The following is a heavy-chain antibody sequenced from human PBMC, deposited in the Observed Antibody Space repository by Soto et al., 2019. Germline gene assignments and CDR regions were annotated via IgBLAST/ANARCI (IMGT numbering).Heavy chain of an antibody. CDR3: ARDTGSSWSTFDY. D-gene: IGHD6-13*01. CDR2: TFYRSTWYN. Sequence: SQTLSLTCAISGDSVSSNSAAWNWFRQSPSRGLEWLGRTFYRSTWYNDYAVSVRSRMTINPDTSKNQCSLQLNSVTPEDTAVYFCARDTGSSWSTFDYWGQGTLVTVSS. CDR1: GDSVSSNSAA. V-gene: IGHV6-1*01. J-gene: IGHJ4*02.